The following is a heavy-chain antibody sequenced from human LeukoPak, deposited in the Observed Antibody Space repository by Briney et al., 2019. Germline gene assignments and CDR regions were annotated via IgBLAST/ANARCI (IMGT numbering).Heavy chain of an antibody. J-gene: IGHJ4*02. CDR3: ARVPYSSSWSDY. V-gene: IGHV1-18*01. D-gene: IGHD6-13*01. CDR2: ISAYNGNT. CDR1: GGTFSSYA. Sequence: PRASVKVSCKASGGTFSSYAISWVRQAPGQGLEWMGWISAYNGNTNYAQKLQGRVTMTTDTSTSTAYMELRSLRSDDTAVYYCARVPYSSSWSDYWGQGTLVTVSS.